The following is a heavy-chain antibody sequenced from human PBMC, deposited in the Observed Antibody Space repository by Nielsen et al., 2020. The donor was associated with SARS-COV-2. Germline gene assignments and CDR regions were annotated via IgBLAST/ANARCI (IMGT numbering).Heavy chain of an antibody. V-gene: IGHV3-7*01. J-gene: IGHJ5*02. D-gene: IGHD1-14*01. Sequence: GSLRLSCAASGFALSSYWMTWVRQAPGKGLEWVANIKEDGSQRYYLDSVKGRFTISRDNAKNSLYLQMNSLRGDDTAVYYCVRAGAGWFDPWGQGTLVTVSS. CDR3: VRAGAGWFDP. CDR2: IKEDGSQR. CDR1: GFALSSYW.